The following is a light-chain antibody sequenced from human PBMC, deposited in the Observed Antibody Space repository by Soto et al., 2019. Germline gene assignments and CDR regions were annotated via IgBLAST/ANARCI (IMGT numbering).Light chain of an antibody. CDR2: GAS. J-gene: IGKJ3*01. CDR3: QHYGTSVPIT. CDR1: QTISSSY. Sequence: EIVLTQSPGTLSLSPGERGTLSCRASQTISSSYLAWYQQRPGQAPRLLIYGASSRATGIPDRFSGRGSGTDFVLTISRLEPEDFAVYYCQHYGTSVPITFGPGTNVHIK. V-gene: IGKV3-20*01.